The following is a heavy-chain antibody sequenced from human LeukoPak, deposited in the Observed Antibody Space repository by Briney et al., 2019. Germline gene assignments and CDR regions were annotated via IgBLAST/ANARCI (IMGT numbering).Heavy chain of an antibody. CDR3: ARDGYDMLTGYYAYHFDY. CDR1: GFTFRNYA. D-gene: IGHD3-9*01. Sequence: GGSLRPSCTASGFTFRNYAMHWVRQAPGKGLEWVTVISYDGSTQYYADSVKGRFTISRDNSRNTLYLQMNSLRVEDTAVFYCARDGYDMLTGYYAYHFDYWGQGTLVTVSS. V-gene: IGHV3-30-3*01. CDR2: ISYDGSTQ. J-gene: IGHJ4*02.